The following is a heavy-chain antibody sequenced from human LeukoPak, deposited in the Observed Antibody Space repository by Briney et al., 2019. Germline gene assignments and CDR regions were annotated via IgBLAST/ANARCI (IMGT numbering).Heavy chain of an antibody. CDR3: ARDRESSGWYGLEAWFDP. CDR2: TYYRSKWYN. V-gene: IGHV6-1*01. J-gene: IGHJ5*02. Sequence: SQTLSLTCAISGDSVSSNSAAWNWIRQSPSRGLEWLGRTYYRSKWYNDYAVSVKSRITINPDTSKNQFSLQLNSVTPEDTAVYYCARDRESSGWYGLEAWFDPWGQGTLVTVSS. D-gene: IGHD6-19*01. CDR1: GDSVSSNSAA.